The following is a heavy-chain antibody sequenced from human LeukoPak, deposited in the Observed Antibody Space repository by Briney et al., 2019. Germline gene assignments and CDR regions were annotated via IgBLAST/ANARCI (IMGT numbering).Heavy chain of an antibody. J-gene: IGHJ4*02. CDR2: ISSGSTI. Sequence: GGSLRLSCAASGFTFSSYEMNWVRQAPGKGLEWVSYISSGSTIYDADSVKGRFTISRDNARNSLYLQMNSLRAEDTAVYYCARESIAVAGAPFDYWGQGTLVTVSS. CDR3: ARESIAVAGAPFDY. V-gene: IGHV3-48*03. D-gene: IGHD6-19*01. CDR1: GFTFSSYE.